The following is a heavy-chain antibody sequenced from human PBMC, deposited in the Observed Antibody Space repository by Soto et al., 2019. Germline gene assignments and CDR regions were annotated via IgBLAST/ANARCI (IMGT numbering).Heavy chain of an antibody. Sequence: ASVKVSCKASGYTFTSYAMHWVRQAPGQRLEWMGWINAGNGNTKYSQKFQGRVTITRDTSASTAYMELSSLRSEDTAVYYCARAPRPNNYDFWSGSSSYYYGMDVWGQGTTVTVSS. V-gene: IGHV1-3*01. J-gene: IGHJ6*02. CDR1: GYTFTSYA. CDR3: ARAPRPNNYDFWSGSSSYYYGMDV. D-gene: IGHD3-3*01. CDR2: INAGNGNT.